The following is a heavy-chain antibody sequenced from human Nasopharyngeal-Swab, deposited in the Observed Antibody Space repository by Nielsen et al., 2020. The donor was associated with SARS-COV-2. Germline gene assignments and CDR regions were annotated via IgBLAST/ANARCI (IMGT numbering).Heavy chain of an antibody. V-gene: IGHV3-21*01. CDR2: ISSSSSYI. J-gene: IGHJ4*02. D-gene: IGHD3-3*01. CDR3: ARVGGLPFLEWLLSDDY. Sequence: GESLKISCAASGFTFSSYSMNWVRQAPGKGLEWVSSISSSSSYIYYADSVKGRFTISRDNAKNSLYLRMNSLRVEDTAVYYCARVGGLPFLEWLLSDDYWGQGTLVTVSS. CDR1: GFTFSSYS.